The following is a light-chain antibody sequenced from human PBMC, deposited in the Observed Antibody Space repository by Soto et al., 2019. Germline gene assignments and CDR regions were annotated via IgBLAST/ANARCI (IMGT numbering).Light chain of an antibody. CDR2: DAS. V-gene: IGKV1-5*01. J-gene: IGKJ1*01. CDR3: QHHGT. Sequence: DIQMTQSPSTLSASVGDRVTITCRASQSISSWLAWYQQKPGKAPKLLIYDASSLDSGVPSRFSGSGSGTEFTLTISSLQPDDFATYYCQHHGTFGQGTKVEIK. CDR1: QSISSW.